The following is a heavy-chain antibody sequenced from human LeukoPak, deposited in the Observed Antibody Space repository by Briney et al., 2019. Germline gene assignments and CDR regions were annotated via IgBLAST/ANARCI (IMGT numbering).Heavy chain of an antibody. V-gene: IGHV4-38-2*02. Sequence: SETLSLTCTVSGYSISSGYYWGWIRQPPGKGLEWIGSIYHSGSTYYNPSLKSRVTISVDTSKNQFSLKLSSVTAADTAVYYCARDKVDSSGYYYAVDPWGQGTLVTVSS. CDR1: GYSISSGYY. CDR2: IYHSGST. J-gene: IGHJ5*02. D-gene: IGHD3-22*01. CDR3: ARDKVDSSGYYYAVDP.